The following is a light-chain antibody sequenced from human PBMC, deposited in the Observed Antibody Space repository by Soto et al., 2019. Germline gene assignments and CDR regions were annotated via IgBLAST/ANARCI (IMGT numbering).Light chain of an antibody. Sequence: EIVLTQSPATLSLSPGERATLSCRASQNIITYLAWYQQKPGQAPRLLIYDASNMATGVPARFSGSGSGTDVTLTISSLEPEDFAVYHCQQRSNWPPYTFGQGTKLEI. J-gene: IGKJ2*01. CDR1: QNIITY. CDR3: QQRSNWPPYT. CDR2: DAS. V-gene: IGKV3-11*01.